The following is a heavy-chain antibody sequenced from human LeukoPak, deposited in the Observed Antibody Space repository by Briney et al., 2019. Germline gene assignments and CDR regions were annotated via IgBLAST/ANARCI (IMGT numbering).Heavy chain of an antibody. D-gene: IGHD3-10*01. CDR3: ARHEHLHYYGLWFDP. V-gene: IGHV4-39*01. CDR1: GGSISSSTYY. Sequence: SETLSPTCSVSGGSISSSTYYWGWIRQPPGKGLEWIGSIYYSGSTYYNPSLKSRVTISVDTSKNQFSLKMSSVTAADTAVYYCARHEHLHYYGLWFDPWGQGTLVTVSS. J-gene: IGHJ5*02. CDR2: IYYSGST.